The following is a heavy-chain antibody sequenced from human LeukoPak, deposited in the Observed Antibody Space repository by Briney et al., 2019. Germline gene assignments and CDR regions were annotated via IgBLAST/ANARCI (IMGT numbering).Heavy chain of an antibody. J-gene: IGHJ4*02. V-gene: IGHV3-30-3*01. Sequence: PGGSLRLSCAASGFTFSSYAMHWVRQAPGKGLEWVAVISYDGSNKYYADSVKGRFTISRDNSKNTLYLQMNSLRAEDTAVYHCARAQRYCSSTSCYEDYWGQGTLVTVSS. CDR3: ARAQRYCSSTSCYEDY. CDR1: GFTFSSYA. CDR2: ISYDGSNK. D-gene: IGHD2-2*01.